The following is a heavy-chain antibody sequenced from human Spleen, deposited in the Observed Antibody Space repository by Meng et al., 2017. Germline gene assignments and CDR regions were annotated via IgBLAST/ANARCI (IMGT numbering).Heavy chain of an antibody. CDR3: ARDGEYSSSWSISAFDY. Sequence: GESLKISCAASGFTFSNAWMSWVRQAPGKGLEWVAVIWYDGSNKYYADSVKGRFTISRDNSKNTLYLQMNSLRAEDTAVYYCARDGEYSSSWSISAFDYWGQGTLVTVSS. J-gene: IGHJ4*02. CDR1: GFTFSNAW. CDR2: IWYDGSNK. D-gene: IGHD6-13*01. V-gene: IGHV3-33*08.